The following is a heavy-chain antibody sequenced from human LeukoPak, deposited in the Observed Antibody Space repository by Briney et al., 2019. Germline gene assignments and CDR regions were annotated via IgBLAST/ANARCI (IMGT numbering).Heavy chain of an antibody. CDR3: ARAGGWGTFDY. Sequence: SETLSLTCAVYGGSFSGYYWSWIRQPPGKGLEWIGEINHSGSTNYNPSLKSRVTISVDTSKNQFSLKLSSVTAADTAVYYCARAGGWGTFDYWGQGTLVTASS. CDR2: INHSGST. D-gene: IGHD7-27*01. CDR1: GGSFSGYY. V-gene: IGHV4-34*01. J-gene: IGHJ4*02.